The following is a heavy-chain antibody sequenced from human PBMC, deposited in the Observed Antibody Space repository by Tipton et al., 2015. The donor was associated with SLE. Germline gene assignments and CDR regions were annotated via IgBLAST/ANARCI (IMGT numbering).Heavy chain of an antibody. J-gene: IGHJ6*03. V-gene: IGHV4-4*08. CDR1: GGSISSYY. Sequence: GLVKPSETLPLSCTVSGGSISSYYWSWIRQPPGKGLEWIGYIYTTGSTNYNPSLKSRVTISVDTSKNQFSLKLTSVTAADTAVYYCARTEVRGVIAMDVWGKGTTVTVSS. CDR2: IYTTGST. CDR3: ARTEVRGVIAMDV. D-gene: IGHD3-10*01.